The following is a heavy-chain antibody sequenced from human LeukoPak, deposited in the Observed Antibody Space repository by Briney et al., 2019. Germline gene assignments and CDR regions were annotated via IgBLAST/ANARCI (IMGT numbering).Heavy chain of an antibody. V-gene: IGHV1-69*05. J-gene: IGHJ6*03. CDR3: ARGKWELLLTYYYYYMDV. D-gene: IGHD1-26*01. CDR1: GGTFSSYA. CDR2: IIPIFGTA. Sequence: GASVKVSCKASGGTFSSYAISWVRQAPGQGLEWMGGIIPIFGTANYAQKFQGRVTITTDESASTAYMELSSLRSEDTAVYYCARGKWELLLTYYYYYMDVWGKGTTVTVSS.